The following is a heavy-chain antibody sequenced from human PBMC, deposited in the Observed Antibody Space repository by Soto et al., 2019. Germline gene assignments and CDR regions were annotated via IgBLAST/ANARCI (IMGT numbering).Heavy chain of an antibody. D-gene: IGHD2-2*01. V-gene: IGHV3-23*01. CDR1: GFTFSSYA. J-gene: IGHJ6*03. CDR3: AKVPTQDFVVVPASKPIRNYYYYYMDV. CDR2: ISGSGGST. Sequence: PGGSLRLSCAASGFTFSSYAMSWVRQAPGKGLEWVSAISGSGGSTYYADSVKGRFTISRDNSKNTLYLQMNSLSAEDTAVYYCAKVPTQDFVVVPASKPIRNYYYYYMDVWGKGTTVTVSS.